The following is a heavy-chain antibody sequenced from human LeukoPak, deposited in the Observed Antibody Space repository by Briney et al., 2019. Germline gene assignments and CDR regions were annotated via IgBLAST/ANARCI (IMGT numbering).Heavy chain of an antibody. V-gene: IGHV4-34*01. CDR3: ARGGYLEPSRQKTTKPRKGGRWFDP. CDR1: GGSFSGYY. CDR2: INHSGST. J-gene: IGHJ5*02. Sequence: PSETLSLTCAVYGGSFSGYYWSWIRQPPGKGLEWIGEINHSGSTNYNPSLKSRVTISVDTSKNQFSLKLSSVTAADTAVYYCARGGYLEPSRQKTTKPRKGGRWFDPWGQGTLVTVSS. D-gene: IGHD3-3*01.